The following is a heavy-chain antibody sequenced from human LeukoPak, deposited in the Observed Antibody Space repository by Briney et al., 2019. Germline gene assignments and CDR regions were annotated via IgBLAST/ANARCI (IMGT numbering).Heavy chain of an antibody. CDR3: AKDFYGSGIHGSGDAFDI. D-gene: IGHD3-10*01. V-gene: IGHV3-23*01. CDR2: ISGSGGST. J-gene: IGHJ3*02. CDR1: GFTFSSSA. Sequence: PGGSLRLSCAASGFTFSSSAMSWVRQAPGKGLEWVSSISGSGGSTYYADSVKGRFTISRDNSKNTLYLQMNSLRAEDTAVYYCAKDFYGSGIHGSGDAFDIWGQGTMVTVSS.